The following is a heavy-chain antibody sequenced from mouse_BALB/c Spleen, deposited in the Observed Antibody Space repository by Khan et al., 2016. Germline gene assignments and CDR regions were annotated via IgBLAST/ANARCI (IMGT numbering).Heavy chain of an antibody. CDR3: ARQGSSGSFAY. J-gene: IGHJ3*01. CDR1: GCAFSSYD. D-gene: IGHD3-1*01. V-gene: IGHV5-12-1*01. CDR2: ISSGGGST. Sequence: EVELVESGGGLVKPGGSLKLSCAASGCAFSSYDMSWVRQTPEKRLEWVAYISSGGGSTYYPDTVKGRFTISRDNAKNTLYLQMSSLKSEDTAMYYCARQGSSGSFAYWGQGTLVTVSA.